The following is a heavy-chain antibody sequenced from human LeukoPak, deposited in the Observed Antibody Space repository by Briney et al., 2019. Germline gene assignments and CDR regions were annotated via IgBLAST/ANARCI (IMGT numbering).Heavy chain of an antibody. CDR1: GFTVSSNC. CDR2: IYSGGST. Sequence: GGSLRLSCAASGFTVSSNCMSWVRQAPGMGLEWVSVIYSGGSTYYADSVKGRFTISRDNSKNTLYLQMNSLRAEDTAVYYCASQRRDNKPRFDYWGQGTLVTVSS. CDR3: ASQRRDNKPRFDY. J-gene: IGHJ4*02. V-gene: IGHV3-53*01. D-gene: IGHD1-1*01.